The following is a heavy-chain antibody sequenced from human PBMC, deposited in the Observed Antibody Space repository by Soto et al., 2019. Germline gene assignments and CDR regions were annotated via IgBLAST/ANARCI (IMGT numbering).Heavy chain of an antibody. V-gene: IGHV1-2*04. D-gene: IGHD2-8*01. Sequence: GASVKVSCKASGYSFTDYHIHWVRQAPGQGLEWLGRINPKSGGTSTAQKFQGWVTMTRDRSISTVYMELTRLRSDDTAVYFCARGHSTDCSNDVCPFFYNHEMDVWGQGTTVTVSS. CDR3: ARGHSTDCSNDVCPFFYNHEMDV. CDR2: INPKSGGT. J-gene: IGHJ6*02. CDR1: GYSFTDYH.